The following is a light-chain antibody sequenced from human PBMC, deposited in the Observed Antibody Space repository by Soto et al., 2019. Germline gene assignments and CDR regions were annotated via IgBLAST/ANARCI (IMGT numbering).Light chain of an antibody. V-gene: IGKV1-9*01. CDR2: AAS. CDR1: QAISSS. J-gene: IGKJ2*01. CDR3: QHLNDSRYT. Sequence: DIQLTQSPSFLSASVGDRVTITCRASQAISSSLAWYQHNPGKAPKLLIYAASTLQNGVPSSFSGSGSGTEFTLTISILQPEDFATYYCQHLNDSRYTFGQGTKVEIK.